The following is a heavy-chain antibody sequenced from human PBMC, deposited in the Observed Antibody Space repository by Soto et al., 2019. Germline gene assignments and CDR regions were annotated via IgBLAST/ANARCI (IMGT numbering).Heavy chain of an antibody. V-gene: IGHV4-31*03. CDR2: IYYSGST. CDR1: GGSISSGGYY. J-gene: IGHJ5*02. Sequence: SETLSLTCTVSGGSISSGGYYWSWIRQHPWKGLEWIGYIYYSGSTYYNPSLKSRVTISVDTSKNQFSLKLSSVTAADTAVYYCARAKKGIAAAENWFDPWGQGXLVTVYS. D-gene: IGHD6-13*01. CDR3: ARAKKGIAAAENWFDP.